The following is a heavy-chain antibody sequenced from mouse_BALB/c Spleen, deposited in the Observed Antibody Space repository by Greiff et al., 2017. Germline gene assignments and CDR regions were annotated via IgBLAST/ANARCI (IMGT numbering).Heavy chain of an antibody. D-gene: IGHD1-2*01. Sequence: VHVKQSGPELVKPGASVKISCKASGYSFTGYFMNWVMQSHGKSLEWIGRINPYNGDTFYNQKFKGKATLTVDKSSSTAHMELRSLASEDSAVYYCARSTTARPHYFDYWGQGTTLTVSS. CDR3: ARSTTARPHYFDY. J-gene: IGHJ2*01. CDR2: INPYNGDT. V-gene: IGHV1-20*02. CDR1: GYSFTGYF.